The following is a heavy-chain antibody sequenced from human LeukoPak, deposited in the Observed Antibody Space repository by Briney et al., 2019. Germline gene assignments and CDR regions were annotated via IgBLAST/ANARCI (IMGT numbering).Heavy chain of an antibody. CDR1: GGSISSYY. CDR2: IYYSGST. D-gene: IGHD2-15*01. Sequence: NSSETPSLTCTVSGGSISSYYWSWIRQPPGKGLEWIGYIYYSGSTNYNPSLKSRVTISVDTSKNQFSLKLSSVTAADTAVYYCARGGSGVVAATYYYYYMDVWGKGTTVTVSS. CDR3: ARGGSGVVAATYYYYYMDV. J-gene: IGHJ6*03. V-gene: IGHV4-59*01.